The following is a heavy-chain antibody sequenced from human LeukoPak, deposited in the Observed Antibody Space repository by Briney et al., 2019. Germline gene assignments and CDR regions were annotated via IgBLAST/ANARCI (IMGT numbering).Heavy chain of an antibody. D-gene: IGHD1-1*01. CDR3: ARGSQVQVLDYFDY. CDR2: IWHSGNT. V-gene: IGHV4-38-2*01. J-gene: IGHJ4*02. Sequence: SETLSLTCAVSGYSISSGYYWGWIRQSPGKGLEWIGSIWHSGNTYYNPSLKSRVTISVDTSKNQFSLKLSSVTAADTAVYYCARGSQVQVLDYFDYWGQGTLVTVSS. CDR1: GYSISSGYY.